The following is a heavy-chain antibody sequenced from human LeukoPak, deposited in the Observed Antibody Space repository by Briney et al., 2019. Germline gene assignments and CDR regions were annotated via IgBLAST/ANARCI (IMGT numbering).Heavy chain of an antibody. V-gene: IGHV3-48*04. Sequence: GGSLRLSCAASGFTFSSYSMNWVRQAPGKGLEWVSYVSSGGSTIYYADSVKGRFTISRDNAKNSLYLQMNSLRAEDTAVYYCATFTSVTFLFDYWGQGTLVTVSS. CDR2: VSSGGSTI. D-gene: IGHD4-17*01. CDR1: GFTFSSYS. J-gene: IGHJ4*02. CDR3: ATFTSVTFLFDY.